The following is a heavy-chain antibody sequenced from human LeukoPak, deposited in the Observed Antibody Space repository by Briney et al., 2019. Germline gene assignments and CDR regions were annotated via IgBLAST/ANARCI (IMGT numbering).Heavy chain of an antibody. J-gene: IGHJ4*02. Sequence: PGGSLRLSCAASGFTFSSYAMSWVRQAPGKGLEWVSAISGSGGSTYYADSVKGRFTISRDNSKNTLYLQMNSLGAEDTAIYYCAKRVGGSPYYFDYWGQGTPVTVSS. D-gene: IGHD4-23*01. CDR1: GFTFSSYA. CDR3: AKRVGGSPYYFDY. CDR2: ISGSGGST. V-gene: IGHV3-23*01.